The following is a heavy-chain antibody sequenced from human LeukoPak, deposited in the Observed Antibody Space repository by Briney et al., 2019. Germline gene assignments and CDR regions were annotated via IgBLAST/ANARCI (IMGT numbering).Heavy chain of an antibody. CDR1: GFTVSSNY. D-gene: IGHD3-22*01. CDR3: ARAKSTYYYGSSGYGGMDV. CDR2: IYSGGST. Sequence: GGSLRLSCAASGFTVSSNYMSWVRQAPGKGLEWVSVIYSGGSTYYADSVKGRFTISRDNSKNTLYLQMNSLRAEDTAVYYCARAKSTYYYGSSGYGGMDVWGQGTTVTVSS. V-gene: IGHV3-53*01. J-gene: IGHJ6*02.